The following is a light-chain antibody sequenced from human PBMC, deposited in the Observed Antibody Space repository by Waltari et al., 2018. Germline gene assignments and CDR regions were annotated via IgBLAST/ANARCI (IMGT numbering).Light chain of an antibody. V-gene: IGKV3-15*01. CDR2: DAS. CDR1: QSVKTN. CDR3: QQVNNLST. Sequence: EVVMTPAPVFLTVSPGERATPSCRARQSVKTNVAWYLQRPGQAPRRIMYDASKRARGIPARFSGSGSGTEFTLTINSLQSEDFGVYYCQQVNNLSTFGHGT. J-gene: IGKJ1*01.